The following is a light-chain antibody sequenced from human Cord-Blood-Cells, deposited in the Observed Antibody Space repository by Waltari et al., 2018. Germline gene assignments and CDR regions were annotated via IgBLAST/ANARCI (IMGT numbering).Light chain of an antibody. CDR2: AAS. Sequence: DIQITQSPSSLSASVGDRVTITCRASQSITSSLKWYQQKPGKAPKLLIYAASSLQSGVPSRFSGSGSGTDFTLTISSLQPEDFATYYCQQSYSNPRTFGQGTKVEIK. V-gene: IGKV1-39*01. CDR1: QSITSS. J-gene: IGKJ1*01. CDR3: QQSYSNPRT.